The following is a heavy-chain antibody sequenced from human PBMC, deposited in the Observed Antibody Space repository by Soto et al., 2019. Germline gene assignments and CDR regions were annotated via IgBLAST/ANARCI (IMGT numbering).Heavy chain of an antibody. Sequence: PSETLSLTCAVYGGSFSGYYWIWIRQPPGKGLEWIGEINHSGSTNYNPSLKSRVTTPVDTSKNQFSLKLSSVTAADTAVYYCARGKGRYYGSGPHYYYGMDVWGQGTTVTVSS. J-gene: IGHJ6*02. CDR1: GGSFSGYY. D-gene: IGHD3-10*01. CDR3: ARGKGRYYGSGPHYYYGMDV. CDR2: INHSGST. V-gene: IGHV4-34*01.